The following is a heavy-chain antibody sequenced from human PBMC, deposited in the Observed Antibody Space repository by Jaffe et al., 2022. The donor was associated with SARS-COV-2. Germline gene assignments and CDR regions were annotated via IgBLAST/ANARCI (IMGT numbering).Heavy chain of an antibody. CDR3: AKGRYHSGLYGVDN. D-gene: IGHD3-10*01. CDR1: GFTFSNYA. V-gene: IGHV3-23*01. J-gene: IGHJ4*02. CDR2: IGGSSIST. Sequence: EVQLLESGGNLVQPGGSLRLSCTVSGFTFSNYAMSWLRQAPGKGLEWVSAIGGSSISTYYADSVKGRFTISRDNSKNTLFLQMNTLRAEDTAVYYCAKGRYHSGLYGVDNWGQGTLVTVSS.